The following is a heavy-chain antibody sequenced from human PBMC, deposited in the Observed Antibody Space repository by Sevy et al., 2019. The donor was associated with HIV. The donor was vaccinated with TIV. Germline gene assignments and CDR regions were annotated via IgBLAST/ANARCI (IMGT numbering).Heavy chain of an antibody. CDR2: AYYRSKWII. J-gene: IGHJ3*02. D-gene: IGHD1-20*01. CDR1: GDSVSSNNAA. V-gene: IGHV6-1*01. Sequence: KQSQTLSLTCAISGDSVSSNNAAWNWIRLSPSRGLEWLGRAYYRSKWIIDYAVSVKGRININADTSKNQFSLQLNAVTPEGTAGYYCARRLVSCFDIWDQGTMVTGSS. CDR3: ARRLVSCFDI.